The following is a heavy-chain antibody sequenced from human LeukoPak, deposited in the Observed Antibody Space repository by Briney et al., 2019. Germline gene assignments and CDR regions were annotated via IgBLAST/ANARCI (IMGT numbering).Heavy chain of an antibody. Sequence: GGSLRLSCAASGFTFSHYSMNWVRQAPGKGLEWVSYISSSSTIIYYADSVKGRFTISRDNAKNSLYLQMNSLRDEDTAVYYCARWFTSGRGFFDYWGQGILVTVSS. CDR3: ARWFTSGRGFFDY. D-gene: IGHD6-19*01. V-gene: IGHV3-48*02. CDR1: GFTFSHYS. CDR2: ISSSSTII. J-gene: IGHJ4*02.